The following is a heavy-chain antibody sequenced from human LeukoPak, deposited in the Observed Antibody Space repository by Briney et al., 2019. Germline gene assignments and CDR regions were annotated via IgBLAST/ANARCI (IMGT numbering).Heavy chain of an antibody. J-gene: IGHJ4*02. D-gene: IGHD5-12*01. CDR1: GFTLSSFG. CDR2: ISSNSETK. CDR3: ARAAFVDDYFDY. V-gene: IGHV3-48*02. Sequence: RGSLRLSCAASGFTLSSFGFNWVRQIPGKGLQWVSYISSNSETKFYADSVKGRFTISRDNAKNSLYLQMNSLRDEDTAVYYCARAAFVDDYFDYWGLGTLVTVSS.